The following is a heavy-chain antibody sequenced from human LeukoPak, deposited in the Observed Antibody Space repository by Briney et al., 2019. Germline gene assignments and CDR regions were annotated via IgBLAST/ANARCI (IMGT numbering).Heavy chain of an antibody. V-gene: IGHV4-59*01. Sequence: PSETLSLTCTVSGGSISSYYWSWIRQPPGKGLEWIGYIYYSGSTNYNPSLKSRVTISVDTSKNQFSLKLSSVTAADTAVYYCAKDWGQWELLTPLYYFDYWGQGTLVTVSS. CDR3: AKDWGQWELLTPLYYFDY. CDR2: IYYSGST. CDR1: GGSISSYY. D-gene: IGHD1-26*01. J-gene: IGHJ4*02.